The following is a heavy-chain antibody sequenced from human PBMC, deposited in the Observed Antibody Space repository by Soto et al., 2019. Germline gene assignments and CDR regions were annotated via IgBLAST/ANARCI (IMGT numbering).Heavy chain of an antibody. CDR1: GFIFSNYG. D-gene: IGHD3-22*01. CDR3: AKWVYDSRGHDAFDI. V-gene: IGHV3-30*18. CDR2: ISYDGKNT. Sequence: QVQLVESGGGVVQPGRSLRLSCAASGFIFSNYGMDWVRQAPGKGLEWVAVISYDGKNTYYADSVKGRFTISRDNSKNTLYLQMNSLSAVDRAVYYCAKWVYDSRGHDAFDIWGQGTMVTVSS. J-gene: IGHJ3*02.